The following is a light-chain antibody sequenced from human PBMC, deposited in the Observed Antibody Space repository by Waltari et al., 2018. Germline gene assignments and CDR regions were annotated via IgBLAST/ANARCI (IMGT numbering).Light chain of an antibody. CDR2: TNH. V-gene: IGLV1-40*01. Sequence: QSVLTQPPSVSGAPGQRVTISCTGSSSNIGAGYDVHWYQQLPGTAPKLLIYTNHTRPSGVPDRFSCSKSGTSASLAITGLQAEDEADYYCQSYDNSLSGIFGGGTKLTVL. J-gene: IGLJ2*01. CDR3: QSYDNSLSGI. CDR1: SSNIGAGYD.